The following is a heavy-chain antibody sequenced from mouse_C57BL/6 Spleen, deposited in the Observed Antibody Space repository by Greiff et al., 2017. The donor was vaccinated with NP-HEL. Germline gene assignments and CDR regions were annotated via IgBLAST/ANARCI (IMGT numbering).Heavy chain of an antibody. D-gene: IGHD2-4*01. Sequence: QVQLKESGAELVRPGTSVKVSCKASGYAFTNYLIEWVKQRPGQGLEWIGVINPGSGGTNYNEKFKGKATLTADKSSSTAYMQLSSLTSEDSAVYFGARSGDYLHFDYWGQGTTLTVSS. V-gene: IGHV1-54*01. CDR3: ARSGDYLHFDY. CDR1: GYAFTNYL. CDR2: INPGSGGT. J-gene: IGHJ2*01.